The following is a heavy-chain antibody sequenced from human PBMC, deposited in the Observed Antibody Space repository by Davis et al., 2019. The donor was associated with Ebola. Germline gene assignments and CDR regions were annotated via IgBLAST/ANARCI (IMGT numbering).Heavy chain of an antibody. CDR1: GVSFSGYY. CDR3: ARGGGYGGYGMDV. D-gene: IGHD6-25*01. Sequence: MPSETLSLTCAVYGVSFSGYYRNGNRQLPGQGLEWIGDMNHSGTTNYNPSLQRLVTMSVDTSKNQFSLRVRSVTAADTAVYYGARGGGYGGYGMDVWGQGTTVTVSS. J-gene: IGHJ6*02. V-gene: IGHV4-34*01. CDR2: MNHSGTT.